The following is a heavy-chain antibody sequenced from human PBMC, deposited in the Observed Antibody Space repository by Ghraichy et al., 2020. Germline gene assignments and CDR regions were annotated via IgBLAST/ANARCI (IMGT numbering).Heavy chain of an antibody. CDR2: IKTRSSGGTT. CDR3: TTLSMTVTHGGDY. V-gene: IGHV3-15*01. D-gene: IGHD4-17*01. J-gene: IGHJ4*02. CDR1: GLIFSDAW. Sequence: GESLNISCAASGLIFSDAWMSWVRQAPGRGLEWVGRIKTRSSGGTTDYAAPVKGRFTISRDDYEKTLYLQMNGLKTDDTGVYYCTTLSMTVTHGGDYWGRGTLVT.